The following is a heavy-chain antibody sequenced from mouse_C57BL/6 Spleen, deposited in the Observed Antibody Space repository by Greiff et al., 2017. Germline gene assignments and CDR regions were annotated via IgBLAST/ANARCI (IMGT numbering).Heavy chain of an antibody. CDR2: INPSSGYT. CDR3: ARNPYYYGSSYGGHAMDY. CDR1: GYTFTSYW. J-gene: IGHJ4*01. Sequence: QVQLQQSGAELAKPGASVKLSCKASGYTFTSYWMHWVKQRPGQGLEWIGYINPSSGYTKYTQKFKDKATLTADKSSSTAYMQLSSLTYEDSAVYYCARNPYYYGSSYGGHAMDYWGQGTSVTVSS. V-gene: IGHV1-7*01. D-gene: IGHD1-1*01.